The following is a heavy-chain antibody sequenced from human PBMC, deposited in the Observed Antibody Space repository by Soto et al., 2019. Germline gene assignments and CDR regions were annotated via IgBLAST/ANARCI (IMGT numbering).Heavy chain of an antibody. Sequence: QVQLVQSGAELKKPGSSVKVSCEASGGSLSKKAISWVRQAPGQGLEWMGGINTKFGATNYAPKFQGRITITADESTNTVNMALSSLTSEDTAVYYCAPGASSGLEYWYFDLWGRGTVVSVSS. D-gene: IGHD6-19*01. CDR1: GGSLSKKA. V-gene: IGHV1-69*01. CDR2: INTKFGAT. CDR3: APGASSGLEYWYFDL. J-gene: IGHJ2*01.